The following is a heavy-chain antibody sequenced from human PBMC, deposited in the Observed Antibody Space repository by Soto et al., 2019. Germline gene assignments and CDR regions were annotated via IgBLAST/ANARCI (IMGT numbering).Heavy chain of an antibody. D-gene: IGHD3-22*01. V-gene: IGHV1-2*04. CDR3: ARDYYDSSGLYGWFDP. CDR1: GYTFTGYY. CDR2: INPNTGGT. J-gene: IGHJ5*02. Sequence: ASVKVSCKASGYTFTGYYMHWVRQAPGQGLEWMGWINPNTGGTNYAQKFQGWVTMSRDTSISTAYMELSRLRSDDTAVYYRARDYYDSSGLYGWFDPWGQGTLVTVS.